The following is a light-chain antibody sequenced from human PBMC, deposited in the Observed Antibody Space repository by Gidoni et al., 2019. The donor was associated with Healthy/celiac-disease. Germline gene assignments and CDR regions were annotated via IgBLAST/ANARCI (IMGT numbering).Light chain of an antibody. CDR1: QSLLNSNGYNY. CDR3: MQALQTSFT. J-gene: IGKJ5*01. Sequence: DIVMTQSPLSLPVTPGAPASISCRASQSLLNSNGYNYLNWYLQKPGQSPQLLSYLGSNRASGVPDRFSGSGSGTDFTLKISRVEAEDFGVYYCMQALQTSFTFGQGTRLEIK. V-gene: IGKV2-28*01. CDR2: LGS.